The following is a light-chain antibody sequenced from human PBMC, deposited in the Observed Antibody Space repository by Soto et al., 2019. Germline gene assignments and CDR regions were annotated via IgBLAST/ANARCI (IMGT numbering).Light chain of an antibody. CDR1: ISDVGAYNY. V-gene: IGLV2-14*01. J-gene: IGLJ1*01. CDR3: SSKRTTASLV. Sequence: ALTQPASVSGSPGRTITISCTGTISDVGAYNYVSWYQQHPGKAPKLMIYEVSNRPSGVSDRFSGSKSGNTASLTISGLQAADEADYYCSSKRTTASLVFGTGTKVTVL. CDR2: EVS.